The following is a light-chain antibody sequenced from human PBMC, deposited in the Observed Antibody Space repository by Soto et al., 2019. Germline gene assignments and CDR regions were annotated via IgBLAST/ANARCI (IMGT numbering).Light chain of an antibody. CDR2: RNS. J-gene: IGLJ3*02. CDR1: SSNIGSNY. CDR3: AAWDDSLSVGM. Sequence: QSVLTQPPSASATPGQMVTISCSGSSSNIGSNYVYWYQQIPGTAPKLLIYRNSERPLGVPDRFSGSKSATSASLAISGLRSEDEGDYYCAAWDDSLSVGMFGGGTKLTVL. V-gene: IGLV1-47*01.